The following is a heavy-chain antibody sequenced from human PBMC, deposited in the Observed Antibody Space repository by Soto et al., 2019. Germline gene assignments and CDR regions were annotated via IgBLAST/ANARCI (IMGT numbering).Heavy chain of an antibody. Sequence: GGSLRLSCEASGFSFGTFSMHWVRRAPGKGLEWVSSIGRRSDIYYADSVKGRFTISRDNAKNSVSLQMNSLRDEDTAVYYCAREETAWPLAYGLDVWGQGTTVTVSS. CDR2: IGRRSDI. D-gene: IGHD2-21*02. V-gene: IGHV3-21*01. J-gene: IGHJ6*02. CDR1: GFSFGTFS. CDR3: AREETAWPLAYGLDV.